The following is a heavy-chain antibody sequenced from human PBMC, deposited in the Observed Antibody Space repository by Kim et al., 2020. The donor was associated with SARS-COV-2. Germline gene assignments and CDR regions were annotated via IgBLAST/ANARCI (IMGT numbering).Heavy chain of an antibody. CDR3: TTGGVRGD. Sequence: SSTIYYADSVKGRFTISRDNAKNSLYLQMNSLRAEDTAVYYCTTGGVRGDSGQGTLDTVSS. V-gene: IGHV3-48*04. CDR2: SSTI. J-gene: IGHJ4*02. D-gene: IGHD3-10*01.